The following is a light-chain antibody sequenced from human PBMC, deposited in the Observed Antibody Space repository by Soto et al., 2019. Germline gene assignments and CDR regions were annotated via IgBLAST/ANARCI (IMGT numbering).Light chain of an antibody. CDR1: QSISSW. CDR2: DAS. V-gene: IGKV1-5*01. Sequence: DIQMTQYPSTLSASVGDRVTITCRASQSISSWLAWYQQKPGKAPKLLIYDASNLESGVPSRFSGSGSGTEFTLTISSLQPDDFATYYCQQYNSYPIPFGQGTLLEIK. CDR3: QQYNSYPIP. J-gene: IGKJ5*01.